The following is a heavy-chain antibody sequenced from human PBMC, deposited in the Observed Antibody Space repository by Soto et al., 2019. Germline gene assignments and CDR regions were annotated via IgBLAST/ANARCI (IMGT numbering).Heavy chain of an antibody. V-gene: IGHV4-34*01. CDR2: INHSGST. J-gene: IGHJ4*02. CDR3: ARISPGYSPNGRPSDY. D-gene: IGHD6-13*01. CDR1: GGSFSGYY. Sequence: PSETPSLTCAVYGGSFSGYYWSWIRQPPGKGLEWIGEINHSGSTNYNPSLKSRVTISVDTSKNQFSLKLSSVTAADTAVYYCARISPGYSPNGRPSDYWGQGTLVTVSS.